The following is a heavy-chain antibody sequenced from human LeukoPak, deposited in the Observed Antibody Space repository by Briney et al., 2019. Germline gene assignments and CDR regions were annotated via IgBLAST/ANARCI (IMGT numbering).Heavy chain of an antibody. CDR2: ISSGSSYI. Sequence: GGSLRLSCAASGFTFSSYSMNWVRQAPGKGLEWVSSISSGSSYIYYADSVKGRFTISRDNSKNTLYLQMNSLRAEDTAVYYCASEKYYYGSGSYSGAPADWGQGTLVTVSS. CDR3: ASEKYYYGSGSYSGAPAD. CDR1: GFTFSSYS. J-gene: IGHJ4*02. D-gene: IGHD3-10*01. V-gene: IGHV3-21*01.